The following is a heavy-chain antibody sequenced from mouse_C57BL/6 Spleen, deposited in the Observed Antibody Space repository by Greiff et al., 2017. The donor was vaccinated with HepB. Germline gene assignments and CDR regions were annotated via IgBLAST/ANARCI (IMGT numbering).Heavy chain of an antibody. CDR3: VRHKSNYEAMDY. CDR1: GFSFNTYA. CDR2: IRSKSNNYAT. J-gene: IGHJ4*01. V-gene: IGHV10-1*01. Sequence: EVQLQQSGGGLVQPKGSLKLSCAASGFSFNTYAMNWVRQAPGKGLEWVARIRSKSNNYATYYADSVKDRFTISRDDSESMLYLQMNNLKTEDTAMYYCVRHKSNYEAMDYWGQGTSVTVSS. D-gene: IGHD2-5*01.